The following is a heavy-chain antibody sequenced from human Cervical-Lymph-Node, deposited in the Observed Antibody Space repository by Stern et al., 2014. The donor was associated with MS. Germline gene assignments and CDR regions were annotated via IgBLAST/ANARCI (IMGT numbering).Heavy chain of an antibody. Sequence: VQLVESGGGVVQPGRSLTLSWGASGFSLSNSGMQWVRQAPGKGLEWVAVMSFVGGNKKYGDSVKGRFSISRDMANNTLFLQMNSLRPEDTAVYYCMGVGDAMHVWGQGTTVIVSS. CDR2: MSFVGGNK. V-gene: IGHV3-30*03. CDR3: MGVGDAMHV. CDR1: GFSLSNSG. J-gene: IGHJ6*02.